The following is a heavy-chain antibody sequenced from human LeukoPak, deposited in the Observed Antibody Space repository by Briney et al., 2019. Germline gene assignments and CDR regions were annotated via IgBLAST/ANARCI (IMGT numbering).Heavy chain of an antibody. CDR1: GGSISSYY. CDR2: IYYSGST. CDR3: ARLVVGATYFDY. V-gene: IGHV4-59*08. Sequence: PSETLSLTCTVSGGSISSYYWSWIRQPPGKGLEYIGYIYYSGSTNYNSSLKSRVSISLDTSKNQFSLKLSSVTAADTAVYYCARLVVGATYFDYWGQGTLVTVSS. D-gene: IGHD1-26*01. J-gene: IGHJ4*02.